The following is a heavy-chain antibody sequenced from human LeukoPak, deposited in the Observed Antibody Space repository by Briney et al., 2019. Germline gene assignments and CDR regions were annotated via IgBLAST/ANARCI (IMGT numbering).Heavy chain of an antibody. CDR2: ISGSGGST. V-gene: IGHV3-23*01. CDR1: GFTFSSYA. D-gene: IGHD3-16*01. CDR3: AKPNYDYVWGSRTYGMDV. J-gene: IGHJ6*04. Sequence: GGSLRLSCAASGFTFSSYAMSWVRQAPGKGLEWVSAISGSGGSTYYADSVKGRFTISRDNSKNTLYLQMNSLRAEDTAVYYCAKPNYDYVWGSRTYGMDVWGKGTTVTVSS.